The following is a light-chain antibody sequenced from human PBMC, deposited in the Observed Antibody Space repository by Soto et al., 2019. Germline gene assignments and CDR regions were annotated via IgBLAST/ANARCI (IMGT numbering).Light chain of an antibody. CDR3: CSDAGSGIYV. CDR1: SSDVGRYDF. CDR2: EVS. Sequence: QSVLTQPASVSGSPGQSLTISCTGTSSDVGRYDFVSWYQQHPGKVPKVMIYEVSKRPSGVSSRFSGSKSGNMAFLTIYGLQAEDEADYYCCSDAGSGIYVFGTGTKVTV. J-gene: IGLJ1*01. V-gene: IGLV2-23*02.